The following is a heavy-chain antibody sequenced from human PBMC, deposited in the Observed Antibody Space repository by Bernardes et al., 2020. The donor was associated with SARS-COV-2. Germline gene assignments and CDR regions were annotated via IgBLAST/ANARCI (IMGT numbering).Heavy chain of an antibody. CDR1: GFTFSSYA. V-gene: IGHV3-23*01. CDR3: AKPQYCSSTTCNFFDY. J-gene: IGHJ4*02. Sequence: GGSLRLSCAASGFTFSSYAMSWVRQAPGKGLEWVSAISGGGGSTYYADSVKGRFTISRDNSKNTLYLQMNSLRAEDTAVYYCAKPQYCSSTTCNFFDYWGQGTLVTVST. D-gene: IGHD2-2*01. CDR2: ISGGGGST.